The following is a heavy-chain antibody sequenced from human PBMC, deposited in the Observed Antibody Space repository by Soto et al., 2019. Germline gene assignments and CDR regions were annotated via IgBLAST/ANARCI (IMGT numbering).Heavy chain of an antibody. CDR1: GGSISSYY. Sequence: PSETLSLTCTVSGGSISSYYWSWIRQPPGKGLEWIGYIFYSGSTNYNPSLKSRVTISVDTSKNQFSLKLSSVTAADTAVYYCSRERKDYYDSSGYFDYWGQGTLVTVS. CDR3: SRERKDYYDSSGYFDY. D-gene: IGHD3-22*01. J-gene: IGHJ4*02. CDR2: IFYSGST. V-gene: IGHV4-59*01.